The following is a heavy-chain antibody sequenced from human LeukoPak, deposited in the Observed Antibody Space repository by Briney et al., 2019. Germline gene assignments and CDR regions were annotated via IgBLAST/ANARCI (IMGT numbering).Heavy chain of an antibody. CDR1: GGSFSGYY. Sequence: SETLSLTCAVYGGSFSGYYWSWIRQPPGKRLEWIGEINHSGSTNYNPSLKSRVTISVDTSKNQFSLKLSSVTAADTAVYYCARSRGLDFWSGYLRGKGMDVWGQGTTVTVSS. J-gene: IGHJ6*02. CDR3: ARSRGLDFWSGYLRGKGMDV. D-gene: IGHD3-3*01. V-gene: IGHV4-34*01. CDR2: INHSGST.